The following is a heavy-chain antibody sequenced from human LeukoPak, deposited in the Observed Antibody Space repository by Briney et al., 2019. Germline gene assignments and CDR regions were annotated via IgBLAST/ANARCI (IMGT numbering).Heavy chain of an antibody. D-gene: IGHD5-18*01. CDR2: ISHDGRHK. CDR3: VSGAGGGYSYGYFDY. CDR1: GLSFGTYA. V-gene: IGHV3-30*04. Sequence: AGGSLRLSCAASGLSFGTYAMHWVRQTPAKGLDWVAVISHDGRHKFYSDSVKGRFTISRDNSKTMMSLQMNSLRLGDTAVYYCVSGAGGGYSYGYFDYWGQGTLVTVSS. J-gene: IGHJ4*02.